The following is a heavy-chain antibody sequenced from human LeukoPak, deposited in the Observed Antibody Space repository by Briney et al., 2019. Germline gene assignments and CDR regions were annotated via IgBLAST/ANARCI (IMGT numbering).Heavy chain of an antibody. D-gene: IGHD7-27*01. CDR1: GGSISSYY. J-gene: IGHJ4*02. CDR3: NVRWGPNSDY. CDR2: IYISGST. Sequence: SEALSLTCTVSGGSISSYYWSWIRQPAGKGLEWIGRIYISGSTNYNPSLKSRVTISVDTSKNQFSLKLSSVTAADTAVYYCNVRWGPNSDYWGQGTLVTVSS. V-gene: IGHV4-4*07.